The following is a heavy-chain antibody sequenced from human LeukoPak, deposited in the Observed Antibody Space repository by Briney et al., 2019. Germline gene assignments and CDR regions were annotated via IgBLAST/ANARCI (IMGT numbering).Heavy chain of an antibody. J-gene: IGHJ4*02. CDR3: ARIRFLEWLSDGEDY. CDR2: INPNSGGT. Sequence: ASVKVSCKASGYTFTSYGINWVRQAPGQGLEWMGRINPNSGGTNYAQKFQGRVTMTRDTSISTAYMELSRLRSDDTAVYYCARIRFLEWLSDGEDYWGQGTLVTVSS. V-gene: IGHV1-2*06. D-gene: IGHD3-3*01. CDR1: GYTFTSYG.